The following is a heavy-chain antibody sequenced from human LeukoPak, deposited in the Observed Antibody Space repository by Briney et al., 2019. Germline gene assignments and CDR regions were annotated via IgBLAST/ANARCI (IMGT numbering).Heavy chain of an antibody. V-gene: IGHV1-2*02. CDR1: GYTFTGYY. Sequence: ASVKVSCKASGYTFTGYYMHWVRQAPGQGLEWTGWINPNSGGTNYAQKFQGRVTMTRDTSISTAYMELSRLRSDDTAVYYCARDWAERGYSYGYNYWGQGTLVTVSS. J-gene: IGHJ4*02. CDR3: ARDWAERGYSYGYNY. CDR2: INPNSGGT. D-gene: IGHD5-18*01.